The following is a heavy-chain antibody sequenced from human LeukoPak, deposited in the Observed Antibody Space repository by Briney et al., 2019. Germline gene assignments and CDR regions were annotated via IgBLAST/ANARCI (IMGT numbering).Heavy chain of an antibody. CDR1: GYTFTSYY. V-gene: IGHV1-46*01. D-gene: IGHD3-3*01. CDR3: ARDYPDYDFWNGYYFRFDP. CDR2: INPSVGST. J-gene: IGHJ5*02. Sequence: ASVKVSCKASGYTFTSYYIHWVRQAPGQGLEGMGIINPSVGSTSYAQKFQGRVTMTRDTSISTAYMELSRLRSDDTAVYYCARDYPDYDFWNGYYFRFDPWGQGTLVTVSS.